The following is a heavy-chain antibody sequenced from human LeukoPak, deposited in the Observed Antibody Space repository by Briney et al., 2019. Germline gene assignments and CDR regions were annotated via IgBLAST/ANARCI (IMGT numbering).Heavy chain of an antibody. D-gene: IGHD6-13*01. CDR3: ARGRRGNLQQPYYGMDV. CDR1: GGSFSGYY. Sequence: SETLSLTCAVYGGSFSGYYWSWIRQPPGKGLEWIGEINHSGSTNYNPSPKSRVTISVDASKNQFSLKLSSVTAADTAVYHCARGRRGNLQQPYYGMDVWGQGTTVTVSS. J-gene: IGHJ6*02. CDR2: INHSGST. V-gene: IGHV4-34*01.